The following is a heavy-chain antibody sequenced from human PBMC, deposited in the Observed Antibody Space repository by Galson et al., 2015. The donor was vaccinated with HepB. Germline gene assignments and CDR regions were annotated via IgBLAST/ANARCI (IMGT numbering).Heavy chain of an antibody. Sequence: SVKVSCKASESTFTAYNLHWLRQAPGQGLELMGQINPNNGDTDYAQKFQGRVTMTRDTSITTAYMELSRLTFDDTAVYYCAREGLYDAFDLWGQGTLVTVPS. J-gene: IGHJ3*01. V-gene: IGHV1-2*06. CDR1: ESTFTAYN. CDR2: INPNNGDT. D-gene: IGHD2-8*01. CDR3: AREGLYDAFDL.